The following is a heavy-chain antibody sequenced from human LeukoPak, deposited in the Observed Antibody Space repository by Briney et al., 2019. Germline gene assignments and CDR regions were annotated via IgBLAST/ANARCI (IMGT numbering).Heavy chain of an antibody. CDR2: ISYDGSNK. J-gene: IGHJ4*02. CDR3: AREDSYYDILTGPDY. D-gene: IGHD3-9*01. V-gene: IGHV3-30-3*01. CDR1: GFTFSSYA. Sequence: PGGSLRLSCAASGFTFSSYAMHWVRQAPGKELEWVAVISYDGSNKYYADSVKGRFTISRDNSKNTLYLQMNSLRAEDTAVYYCAREDSYYDILTGPDYWGQGTLVTVSS.